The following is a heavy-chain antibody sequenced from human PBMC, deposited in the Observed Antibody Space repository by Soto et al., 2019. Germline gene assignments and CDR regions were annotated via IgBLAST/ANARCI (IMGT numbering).Heavy chain of an antibody. CDR3: ARVVDTAMVALYYYYYGMDV. V-gene: IGHV3-30-3*01. CDR2: ISYDGSNK. J-gene: IGHJ6*02. Sequence: LGGSLRLSCAASGFTFSSYAMHWVRQAPGKGLEWVAVISYDGSNKYYADSVKGRFTISRDNSKNTLYPQMNSLRAEDTAVYYCARVVDTAMVALYYYYYGMDVWGQGTTVTVSS. D-gene: IGHD5-18*01. CDR1: GFTFSSYA.